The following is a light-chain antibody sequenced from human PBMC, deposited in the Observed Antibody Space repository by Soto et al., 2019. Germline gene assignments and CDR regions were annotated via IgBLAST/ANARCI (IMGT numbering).Light chain of an antibody. J-gene: IGLJ3*02. CDR3: SSYRNSDTHIL. V-gene: IGLV2-14*01. CDR1: SSDIGDYNY. Sequence: QSALTQPACVSGSPGQSITISCTGTSSDIGDYNYVSWYQQHPGKAPKLMIYEVSNRPSGVSSRFSGSKSGNTASLTISGLQAEDEAVYHCSSYRNSDTHILFGGGTKLTVL. CDR2: EVS.